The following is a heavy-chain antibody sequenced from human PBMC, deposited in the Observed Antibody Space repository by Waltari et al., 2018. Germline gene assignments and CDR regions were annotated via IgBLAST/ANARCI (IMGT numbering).Heavy chain of an antibody. CDR2: ISWNSGSI. CDR3: AKDTYYDFWSGPPDY. Sequence: EVQLVESGGGLVQPGRSLRLSCAASGFTFDDYAMHWVRQAPGKGLEWVSGISWNSGSIGYADSVKGRFTISRDNAKNSLYLQMNSLRAEDTALYYCAKDTYYDFWSGPPDYWGQGTLVTVSS. V-gene: IGHV3-9*01. CDR1: GFTFDDYA. J-gene: IGHJ4*02. D-gene: IGHD3-3*01.